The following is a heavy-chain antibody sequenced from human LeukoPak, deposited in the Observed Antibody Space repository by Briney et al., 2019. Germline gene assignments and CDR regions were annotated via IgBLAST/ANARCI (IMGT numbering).Heavy chain of an antibody. J-gene: IGHJ4*02. CDR2: ISWNSGSI. V-gene: IGHV3-9*01. CDR3: AKDPYYYDSSRFDY. D-gene: IGHD3-22*01. CDR1: GFTFDDYA. Sequence: PGGSLRLSRAASGFTFDDYAMHWVRQAPGKGLEWVSGISWNSGSIGYADSVKGRFTISRDNAKNSLYLQMNSLRAEDTALYYCAKDPYYYDSSRFDYWGQGTLVTVSS.